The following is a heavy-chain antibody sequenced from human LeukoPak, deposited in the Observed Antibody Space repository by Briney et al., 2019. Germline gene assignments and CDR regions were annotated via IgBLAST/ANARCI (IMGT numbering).Heavy chain of an antibody. D-gene: IGHD1-14*01. CDR3: ARTSRTVRINWFDP. CDR1: GFTFSDFW. J-gene: IGHJ5*02. V-gene: IGHV4-4*02. Sequence: PGGSLRLSCAASGFTFSDFWMSWVRQPPGKGLEWIGEIYHSGSTNYNPSLKSRVTISVVKSKNQFSLKLSSVTAADTAVYYCARTSRTVRINWFDPWGQGTLVTVSS. CDR2: IYHSGST.